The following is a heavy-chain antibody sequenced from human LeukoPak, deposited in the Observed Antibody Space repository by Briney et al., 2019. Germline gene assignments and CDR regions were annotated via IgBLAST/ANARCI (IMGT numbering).Heavy chain of an antibody. V-gene: IGHV5-51*01. J-gene: IGHJ4*02. CDR3: ARPGSYLNYFDY. CDR2: IYPGDSDT. D-gene: IGHD1-26*01. CDR1: GYSFSIYW. Sequence: GESLKISCQVSGYSFSIYWIGWVRQMPGKGLEWMGIIYPGDSDTRYSPSFQGQVTISVDKSINTAYLQWSSLKASDTAMYYCARPGSYLNYFDYWGQGTLVTVSS.